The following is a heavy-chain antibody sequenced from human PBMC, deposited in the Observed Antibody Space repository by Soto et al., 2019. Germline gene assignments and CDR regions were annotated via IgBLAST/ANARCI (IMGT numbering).Heavy chain of an antibody. V-gene: IGHV2-5*02. CDR3: AHRLAPYCTQGVCSFTEYFQH. CDR2: IYWDDDK. J-gene: IGHJ1*01. Sequence: QITLKESGPTLVKPTQSLTLTCTFSGFSLSTSGVGVGWIRQPPGKALEWLALIYWDDDKRYSPSLKSRLTITKDTSKNQVVLTMTNMDPVDTATYYCAHRLAPYCTQGVCSFTEYFQHWGQGTLVTVSS. CDR1: GFSLSTSGVG. D-gene: IGHD2-8*01.